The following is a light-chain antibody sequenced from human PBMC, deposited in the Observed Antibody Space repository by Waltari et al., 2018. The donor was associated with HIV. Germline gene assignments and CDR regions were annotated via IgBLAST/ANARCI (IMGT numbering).Light chain of an antibody. CDR3: SSYTSSSTLV. V-gene: IGLV2-14*01. CDR2: EVS. J-gene: IGLJ1*01. Sequence: QSALTQPASVSGSPGQSITISCTGTSSDVGGYNYVSWYQQHPGKAPKLMIYEVSRRASGVSNRVSGSKSGNTAPLTSSGRQAEDEADYYGSSYTSSSTLVFGTGTKVNVL. CDR1: SSDVGGYNY.